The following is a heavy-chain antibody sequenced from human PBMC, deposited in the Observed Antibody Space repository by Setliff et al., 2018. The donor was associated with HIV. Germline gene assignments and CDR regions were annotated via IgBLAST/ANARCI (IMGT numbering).Heavy chain of an antibody. J-gene: IGHJ2*01. CDR2: ISAFNGNT. D-gene: IGHD2-2*01. V-gene: IGHV1-18*01. Sequence: GASVKVSCKASGYTFTSYGISWVRQAPGQGLEWMGWISAFNGNTSYAQKLRGRVTMTTDTSTSTAYMELRSLRSDDTAVYYCARAVGYCSSTICYGAWYFDLWGRGTQVTVSS. CDR1: GYTFTSYG. CDR3: ARAVGYCSSTICYGAWYFDL.